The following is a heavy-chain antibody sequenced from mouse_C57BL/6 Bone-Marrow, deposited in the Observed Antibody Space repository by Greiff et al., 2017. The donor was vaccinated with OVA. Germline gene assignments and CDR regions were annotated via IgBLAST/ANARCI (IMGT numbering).Heavy chain of an antibody. Sequence: EVQLVESGGGLVQPKGSLKLSCAASGFSFNTYAMNWVRQAPGKGLEWVARIRSKSNNYATYYADSVKDRFTISRDDSESMLYLQMNNLKTEDTAMYYCVRVEYDPAWFAYWGQGTLVTVSA. CDR1: GFSFNTYA. J-gene: IGHJ3*01. CDR2: IRSKSNNYAT. V-gene: IGHV10-1*01. D-gene: IGHD2-12*01. CDR3: VRVEYDPAWFAY.